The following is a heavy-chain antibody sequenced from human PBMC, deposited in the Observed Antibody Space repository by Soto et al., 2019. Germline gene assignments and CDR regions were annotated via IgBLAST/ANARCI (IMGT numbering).Heavy chain of an antibody. J-gene: IGHJ6*02. V-gene: IGHV1-69*13. Sequence: GPSVKVSCKASGGTFSGYAISWVRQAPGQGLEWMGGIIPIFGTANYAQKFQGRVTITADESTSTAYMELSSLRSEDTAVYYCARGGAWGYSGYERPYYYGMDVWGQGTTVTVSS. CDR2: IIPIFGTA. D-gene: IGHD5-12*01. CDR3: ARGGAWGYSGYERPYYYGMDV. CDR1: GGTFSGYA.